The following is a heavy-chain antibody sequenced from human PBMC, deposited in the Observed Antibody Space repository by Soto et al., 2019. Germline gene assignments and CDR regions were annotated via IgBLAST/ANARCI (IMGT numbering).Heavy chain of an antibody. V-gene: IGHV1-18*04. CDR1: GYTFTSYG. Sequence: ASVKVSCKASGYTFTSYGISWVRQAPGQGLEWMGWISAYNGNTNYAQKLQGRVTMTTVTSTSTAYMELRSLRSDDTAVYYWARVAADGTLYGMDVWGQGITVTVS. J-gene: IGHJ6*01. CDR2: ISAYNGNT. CDR3: ARVAADGTLYGMDV. D-gene: IGHD6-13*01.